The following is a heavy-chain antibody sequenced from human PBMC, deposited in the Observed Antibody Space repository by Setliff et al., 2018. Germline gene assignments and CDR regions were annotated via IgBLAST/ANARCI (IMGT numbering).Heavy chain of an antibody. CDR3: SRDVFPYHYEGAFDI. V-gene: IGHV1-46*01. D-gene: IGHD3-22*01. CDR1: GYTFTSHY. Sequence: ASVKVSCKASGYTFTSHYMHWVRQAPGLGLEWMGTINPSSGRTSYAQKLQGRVTMTRDTSTSTVYMDMSSLRSEDTAVYYCSRDVFPYHYEGAFDIWGQGTMVTVSS. CDR2: INPSSGRT. J-gene: IGHJ3*02.